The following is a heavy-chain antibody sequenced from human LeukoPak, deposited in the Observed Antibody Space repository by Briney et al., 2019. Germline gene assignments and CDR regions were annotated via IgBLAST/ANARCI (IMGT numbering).Heavy chain of an antibody. CDR2: ISSSSSTI. V-gene: IGHV3-48*02. J-gene: IGHJ4*02. CDR3: ARDGEWDTNHFDY. Sequence: GGSLRLSCAASGFTFSSYSMNWVRQAPGKGLEWVSYISSSSSTIYYADSGKGRFTIARDNAKKSLYLQKNSLRDEDTAVYYCARDGEWDTNHFDYWGQGNLVTVSS. D-gene: IGHD1-26*01. CDR1: GFTFSSYS.